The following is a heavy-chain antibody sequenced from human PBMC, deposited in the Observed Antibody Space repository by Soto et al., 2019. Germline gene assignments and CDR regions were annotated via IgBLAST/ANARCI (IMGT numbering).Heavy chain of an antibody. CDR1: GGSISSSSYY. Sequence: QLQLQESGPGLVKPSETLSLTCTVSGGSISSSSYYWGWIRQPPGKGLEWIGSIYYSGSTYYNPSLKSRVTISVDTSKNQFSLKLSSVTAADTAVYYCARHIGSYVRLGIRYWGQGTLVTVSS. V-gene: IGHV4-39*01. CDR3: ARHIGSYVRLGIRY. J-gene: IGHJ4*02. D-gene: IGHD3-10*02. CDR2: IYYSGST.